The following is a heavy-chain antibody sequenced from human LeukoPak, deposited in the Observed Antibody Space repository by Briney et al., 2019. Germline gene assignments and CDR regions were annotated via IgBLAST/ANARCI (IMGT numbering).Heavy chain of an antibody. V-gene: IGHV1-2*02. D-gene: IGHD6-13*01. CDR1: GYTFTGYY. J-gene: IGHJ6*02. Sequence: ASVKVSCKASGYTFTGYYMHWVRQAPGQGLEWMGWINPNSGGTNYAQKFQGRVTMTRDTSISTAYMELSRLRSDDTAVYYCARGFRYSSSWYVDYYYGMDVWGQGTTVTVSS. CDR3: ARGFRYSSSWYVDYYYGMDV. CDR2: INPNSGGT.